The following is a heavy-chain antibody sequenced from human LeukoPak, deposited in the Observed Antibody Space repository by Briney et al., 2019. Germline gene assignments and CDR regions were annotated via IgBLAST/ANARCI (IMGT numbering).Heavy chain of an antibody. V-gene: IGHV1-46*01. D-gene: IGHD1-26*01. CDR3: ARDGSGSYFEWYNWFDP. J-gene: IGHJ5*02. CDR1: GYTFTSYY. Sequence: GASVKVSCKASGYTFTSYYMHWVRQAPGQGLEWMGIINPSGGTTTYAQKFQGRVTMTRDMSTSTVYMELSSLRSDDTAVYYCARDGSGSYFEWYNWFDPWGQGTLVTVSS. CDR2: INPSGGTT.